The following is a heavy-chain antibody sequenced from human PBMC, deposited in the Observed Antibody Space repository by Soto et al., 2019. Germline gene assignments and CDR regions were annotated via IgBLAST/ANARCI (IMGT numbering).Heavy chain of an antibody. CDR2: IYPGDSDT. CDR3: ARQYEDTATVLPFDY. CDR1: GYSFTSYW. Sequence: PGESLKISCKGSGYSFTSYWIGWVRQMPGKGLEWMGIIYPGDSDTRYSPSFQGQVTISADKSISTAYLQWSSLKASDTAMYYCARQYEDTATVLPFDYWGQGTLVTVSS. D-gene: IGHD5-18*01. J-gene: IGHJ4*02. V-gene: IGHV5-51*01.